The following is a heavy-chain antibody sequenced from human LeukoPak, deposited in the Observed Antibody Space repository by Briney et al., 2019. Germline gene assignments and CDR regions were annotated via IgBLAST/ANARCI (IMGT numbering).Heavy chain of an antibody. D-gene: IGHD1-7*01. CDR3: ATARNFRFEY. Sequence: GGSLRLSCATSGLAFRTTWMHWVRQAPGKGLMWVSRMNGEGTTIDYADSVKGRFTVSRDYAKNTLFLQMNNLRTEDTALYFCATARNFRFEYWGQGSLVIVSA. J-gene: IGHJ4*02. CDR2: MNGEGTTI. CDR1: GLAFRTTW. V-gene: IGHV3-74*01.